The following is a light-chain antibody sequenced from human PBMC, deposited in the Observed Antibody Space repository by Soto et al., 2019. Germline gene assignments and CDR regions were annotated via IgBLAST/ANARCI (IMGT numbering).Light chain of an antibody. CDR3: AAWDDSLNGPK. V-gene: IGLV1-44*01. Sequence: QSVLTQPPSASGTPGQRVTISCSGSSSNIGSNTVNWYQQLPGTAPKLLIYSNNQRPSGVPDRFSGSKSGTSASLAISGLQSEDEAEYYCAAWDDSLNGPKFGGGTKLTVL. CDR2: SNN. CDR1: SSNIGSNT. J-gene: IGLJ2*01.